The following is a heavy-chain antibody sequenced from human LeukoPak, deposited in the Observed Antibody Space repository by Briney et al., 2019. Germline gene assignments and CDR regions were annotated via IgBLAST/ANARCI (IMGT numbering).Heavy chain of an antibody. V-gene: IGHV3-30*02. J-gene: IGHJ1*01. Sequence: GGSLRLSCAASGFTFSSYGMHWVRQAPGKGLEWVAFIRYDGSNKYYADSVKGRFTISRDNSKNTLYLQMNSLRAEDTAVYYCAKDSYSGSYYPYFQHWGQGTLVTVSS. CDR1: GFTFSSYG. CDR3: AKDSYSGSYYPYFQH. D-gene: IGHD1-26*01. CDR2: IRYDGSNK.